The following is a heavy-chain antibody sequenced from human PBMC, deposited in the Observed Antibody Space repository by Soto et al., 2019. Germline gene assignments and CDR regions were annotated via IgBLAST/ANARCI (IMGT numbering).Heavy chain of an antibody. J-gene: IGHJ5*02. CDR2: IIPIFGTA. CDR1: GGTFSSYA. Sequence: SVKVSCKASGGTFSSYAISWVRQAPGQGLEWMGGIIPIFGTANYAQKFQGRVTITADESTSTAYMELSSLRSEDTAVYYCAGLNCSGGSCYTASWFDPWGQGTLVTVSS. CDR3: AGLNCSGGSCYTASWFDP. V-gene: IGHV1-69*13. D-gene: IGHD2-15*01.